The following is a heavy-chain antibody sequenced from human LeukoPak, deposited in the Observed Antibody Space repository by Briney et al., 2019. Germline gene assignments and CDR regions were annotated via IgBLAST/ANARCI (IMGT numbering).Heavy chain of an antibody. CDR3: ARDFGDSIGYYLDH. J-gene: IGHJ4*02. CDR2: ICFDVTNQ. Sequence: PGGSLRLSCTASGFKFNTYSIHWVRQSPGKGLEWVAVICFDVTNQFYGDSVSGRFTISRDNSNNTVDLQVNSLRVDDSGVYFCARDFGDSIGYYLDHWGQGTLVPVSS. D-gene: IGHD2-21*02. CDR1: GFKFNTYS. V-gene: IGHV3-30*04.